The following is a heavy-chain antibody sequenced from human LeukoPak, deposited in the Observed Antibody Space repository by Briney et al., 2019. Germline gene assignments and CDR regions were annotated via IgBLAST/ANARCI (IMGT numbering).Heavy chain of an antibody. CDR3: TRSSKPYYYDSSGYRIDS. D-gene: IGHD3-22*01. Sequence: SETLSLTCTVSGGSIRSYYWGWIRQPPGKGLEWIGYIHYSESTKYNPSLKSRVTMSVDTSKNQFSLKLSSVTAADTAVYYCTRSSKPYYYDSSGYRIDSWGHGTLVTVSS. V-gene: IGHV4-59*08. J-gene: IGHJ5*01. CDR2: IHYSEST. CDR1: GGSIRSYY.